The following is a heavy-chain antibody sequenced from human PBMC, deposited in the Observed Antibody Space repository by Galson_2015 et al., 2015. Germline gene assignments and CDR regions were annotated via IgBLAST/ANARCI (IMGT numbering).Heavy chain of an antibody. Sequence: SLRLSCAASGFTFRDSAMSWVRQAPGQGLEGVSVISYSGDRTYYADSVKGRFTISRDNSKSTLYLQMNSLRAEDTAIYYCAKYIRGPDYYFGHWGQGTLVTVSS. CDR2: ISYSGDRT. J-gene: IGHJ4*02. V-gene: IGHV3-23*01. D-gene: IGHD4-17*01. CDR3: AKYIRGPDYYFGH. CDR1: GFTFRDSA.